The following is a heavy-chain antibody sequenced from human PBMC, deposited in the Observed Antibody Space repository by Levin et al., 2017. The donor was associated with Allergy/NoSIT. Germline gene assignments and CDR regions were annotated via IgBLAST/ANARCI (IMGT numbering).Heavy chain of an antibody. CDR3: ARDRPMQV. V-gene: IGHV6-1*01. CDR2: TYYRSKWYY. J-gene: IGHJ6*02. CDR1: GDSVSSSRVA. Sequence: SQTLSLTCAISGDSVSSSRVAWNWLRQSPSRGLEWLGRTYYRSKWYYDYAESVKSRITISPDTSKNQFSLQMNSVTPEDTAVYYCARDRPMQVWGQGTMVTVSS.